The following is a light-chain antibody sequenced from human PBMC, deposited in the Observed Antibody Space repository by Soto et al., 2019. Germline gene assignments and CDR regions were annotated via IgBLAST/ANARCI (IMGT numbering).Light chain of an antibody. CDR3: QQYSSYPYT. CDR2: KAS. CDR1: QSISSW. V-gene: IGKV1-5*03. J-gene: IGKJ2*01. Sequence: DIQMTQSPSTLSGSVGDTVTVTCRASQSISSWLALYQQKPGKAPKLLIYKASNLESGVPSRFSGGVSGTEFTLTIGSLQPDDFATEYCQQYSSYPYTFGLGTKLEI.